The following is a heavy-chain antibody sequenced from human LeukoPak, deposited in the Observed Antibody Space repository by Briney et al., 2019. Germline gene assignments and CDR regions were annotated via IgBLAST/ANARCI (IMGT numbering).Heavy chain of an antibody. CDR3: ANWLYGDYAAYFQH. D-gene: IGHD4-17*01. CDR1: GFTFSSNA. J-gene: IGHJ1*01. V-gene: IGHV3-23*01. Sequence: GGSLTFSASASGFTFSSNAMSWVRQAPGKGLEWVSAISGSGGSTYYADSVKGRFTISRDNSKNTLYLQMNSLRAEDTAVYYCANWLYGDYAAYFQHWGQGTLVTVSS. CDR2: ISGSGGST.